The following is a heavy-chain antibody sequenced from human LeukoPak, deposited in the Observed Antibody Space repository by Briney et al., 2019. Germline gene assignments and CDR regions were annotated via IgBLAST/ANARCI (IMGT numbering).Heavy chain of an antibody. CDR1: GFTFSSYA. Sequence: PGGSLRLSCAASGFTFSSYAMHWVRQDPGKGLEWVAVISYDGSNKYYADSVKGRFTISRDNSKNTLYLQMNSLRAEDTAVYYCARVGSYGPGSMDVWGQGTTVTVSS. V-gene: IGHV3-30-3*01. CDR2: ISYDGSNK. CDR3: ARVGSYGPGSMDV. J-gene: IGHJ6*02. D-gene: IGHD3-16*01.